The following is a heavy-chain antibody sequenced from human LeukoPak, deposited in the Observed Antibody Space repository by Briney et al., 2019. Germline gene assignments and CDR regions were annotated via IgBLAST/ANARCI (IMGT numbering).Heavy chain of an antibody. CDR2: INHSGTT. D-gene: IGHD3-10*01. V-gene: IGHV4-34*01. Sequence: SETLSLTCAVYGESFTGYYRGWIRQPPGKGLEWIGEINHSGTTNYNPSLKSRVTISVDSSKNQFSLKLTSVTAAGTAVYYCASRTVGLLWFGDSSLYFDYWSQGTLVTVSS. J-gene: IGHJ4*02. CDR3: ASRTVGLLWFGDSSLYFDY. CDR1: GESFTGYY.